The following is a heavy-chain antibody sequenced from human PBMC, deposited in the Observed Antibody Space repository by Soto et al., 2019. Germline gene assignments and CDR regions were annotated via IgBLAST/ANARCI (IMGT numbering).Heavy chain of an antibody. D-gene: IGHD3-10*01. Sequence: QITLKESGPTLVKPTQTLTLTCNFSGFSLSTYGVGVGWIRQPPGKALEWLALIYWDDDTRFSPSLNNRLAITKDTSKSQVVLTMTHMDPVDTATYYCAHRPGFSMAFDYWGPGSLVTVSS. CDR1: GFSLSTYGVG. CDR3: AHRPGFSMAFDY. J-gene: IGHJ4*02. V-gene: IGHV2-5*02. CDR2: IYWDDDT.